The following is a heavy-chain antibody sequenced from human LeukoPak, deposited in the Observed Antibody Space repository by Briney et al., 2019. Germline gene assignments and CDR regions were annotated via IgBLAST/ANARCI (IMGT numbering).Heavy chain of an antibody. V-gene: IGHV4-4*07. J-gene: IGHJ6*03. CDR3: ARDSYGSGSYYPQGYYYYMDV. CDR1: GGSISSYY. D-gene: IGHD3-10*01. CDR2: IYTSGST. Sequence: SETLSLTCTVSGGSISSYYWSWIRQPAGKGLEWIGRIYTSGSTNYNPSLKSRVTISVGKSKNQFSLKLSSVTAADTAVYYCARDSYGSGSYYPQGYYYYMDVWGKGTTVTVSS.